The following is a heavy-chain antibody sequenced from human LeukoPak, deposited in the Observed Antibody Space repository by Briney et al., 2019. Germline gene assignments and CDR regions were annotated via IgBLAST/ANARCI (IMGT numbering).Heavy chain of an antibody. J-gene: IGHJ3*02. D-gene: IGHD4-23*01. CDR3: ARLDGSAKATVVTLGAFDI. Sequence: SETLSPTCTVSGGSISSSSYYWGWIRQPPRKGLEGIGGIYYSGSTYYNPSLKSRVTISVDTSKNQFSLKLSSVTAADTAVYYCARLDGSAKATVVTLGAFDIWGQGTMVTVSS. CDR1: GGSISSSSYY. V-gene: IGHV4-39*01. CDR2: IYYSGST.